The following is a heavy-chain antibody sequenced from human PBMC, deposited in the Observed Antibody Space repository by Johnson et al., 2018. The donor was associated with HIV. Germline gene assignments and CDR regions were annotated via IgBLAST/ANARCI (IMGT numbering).Heavy chain of an antibody. Sequence: EKLVESGGGVVQPGGSLRLSCGVSYFTYSNSCLRWVRQAPGRGLEWVANISQDGSETHYVDSVKGRFTITRDNAKNSLYLQMNSLRAEDTAVYYCARISQHHNSDAFDIWGQGTMVTVSS. CDR2: ISQDGSET. V-gene: IGHV3-7*02. J-gene: IGHJ3*02. CDR3: ARISQHHNSDAFDI. D-gene: IGHD1-1*01. CDR1: YFTYSNSC.